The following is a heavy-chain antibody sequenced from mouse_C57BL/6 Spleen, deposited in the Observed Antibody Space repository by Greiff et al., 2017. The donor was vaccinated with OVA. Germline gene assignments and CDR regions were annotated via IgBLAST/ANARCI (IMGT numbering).Heavy chain of an antibody. CDR1: GFSLTSYA. J-gene: IGHJ4*01. V-gene: IGHV2-9-1*01. CDR2: IWTGGGT. Sequence: VMLVESGPGLVAPSQSLSITCTVSGFSLTSYAISWVRQPPGKGLEWLGVIWTGGGTNYNSALKSRLSISKDNSKSQVFLKMNSLQTDDTARYYCARNKGDDRCAMDYWGQGTSVTVSS. CDR3: ARNKGDDRCAMDY.